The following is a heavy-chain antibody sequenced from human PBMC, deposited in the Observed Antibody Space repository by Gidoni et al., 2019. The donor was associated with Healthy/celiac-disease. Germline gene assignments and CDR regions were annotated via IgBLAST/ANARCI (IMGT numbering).Heavy chain of an antibody. CDR3: ARDRSGGHIVVVTANDVDAFDI. J-gene: IGHJ3*02. CDR1: GYTFTSYY. CDR2: INPSGGST. V-gene: IGHV1-46*01. Sequence: QVQLVQSGAEVKKPGASVKVSCKASGYTFTSYYMPWVRQAPGQGLEWMGIINPSGGSTSYAQKFQGRVTMTRDTSTSTVYMELSSLRSEDTAVYYCARDRSGGHIVVVTANDVDAFDIWGQGTMVTVSS. D-gene: IGHD2-21*02.